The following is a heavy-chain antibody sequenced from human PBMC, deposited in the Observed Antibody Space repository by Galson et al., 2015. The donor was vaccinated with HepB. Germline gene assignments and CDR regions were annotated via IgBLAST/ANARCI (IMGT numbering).Heavy chain of an antibody. D-gene: IGHD1-7*01. V-gene: IGHV1-18*01. CDR3: ARERIGSSTGITYALDI. CDR1: GYTFTSYG. CDR2: ITTYDGNT. Sequence: SVKVSCKASGYTFTSYGISWVRQAPGQGLEWMGWITTYDGNTNYAQELQGRVTMTADTSTSTAYMELRSLRSDGTAVYYCARERIGSSTGITYALDIWGQGTMVTVSS. J-gene: IGHJ3*02.